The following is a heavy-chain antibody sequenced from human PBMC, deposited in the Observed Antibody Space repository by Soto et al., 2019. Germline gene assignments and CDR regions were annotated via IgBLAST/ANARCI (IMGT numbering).Heavy chain of an antibody. J-gene: IGHJ6*04. D-gene: IGHD3-9*01. CDR2: ISGSGGST. V-gene: IGHV3-23*01. CDR1: WLNFRNAG. Sequence: PVRFMRHPYAASWLNFRNAGVRRVRQEPGKGLEWVSAISGSGGSTYYADSVKGRFTISRDNSKNTLYLQMNSLRAEDTAVYYCANRGDILTGLYYYFGMDVWGKGTTVTVSS. CDR3: ANRGDILTGLYYYFGMDV.